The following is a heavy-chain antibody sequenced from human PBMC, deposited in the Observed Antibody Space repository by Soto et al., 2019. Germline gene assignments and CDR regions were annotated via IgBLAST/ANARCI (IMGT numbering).Heavy chain of an antibody. V-gene: IGHV6-1*01. CDR2: TYYRSKWNS. Sequence: PSQTLSLTCVISGDSVSSNSAAWSWIRQSPSRGLEWLGRTYYRSKWNSNYAVSVKGRVTINPDTSKNQSSLQLNSVTPEDTAVYYCARDEGGPWGQGTLVTVSS. J-gene: IGHJ4*02. CDR3: ARDEGGP. CDR1: GDSVSSNSAA.